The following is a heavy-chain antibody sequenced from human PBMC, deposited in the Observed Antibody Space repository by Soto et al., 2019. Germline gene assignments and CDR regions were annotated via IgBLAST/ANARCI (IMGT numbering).Heavy chain of an antibody. Sequence: QVQLQESGPGLVKPSGTLSVTCAVSGGSISSSNWWSWVRQPPGKGLEWIGEIYHSGSTNYNPSLKSRVTISVDKSKNQFSLKLSSVTAADTAVYYCASRLSLTAVAGTRYFDYWGQGTLVTVSS. CDR1: GGSISSSNW. V-gene: IGHV4-4*02. CDR2: IYHSGST. D-gene: IGHD6-19*01. CDR3: ASRLSLTAVAGTRYFDY. J-gene: IGHJ4*02.